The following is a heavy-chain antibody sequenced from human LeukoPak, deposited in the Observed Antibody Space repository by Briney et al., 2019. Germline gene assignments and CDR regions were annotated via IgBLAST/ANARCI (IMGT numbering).Heavy chain of an antibody. CDR2: MNQDGSAK. Sequence: QSGGSLRLSCAASGFTVSSNYMSWVRQAPGKGLEWVAKMNQDGSAKYYVDSVKGRITISRDNAKNSLYLQMSSLRAEDTAVYYCARDFVRYCGTTNCYPDAFDLWGQGTMVTVSS. V-gene: IGHV3-7*01. D-gene: IGHD2-2*01. CDR1: GFTVSSNY. J-gene: IGHJ3*01. CDR3: ARDFVRYCGTTNCYPDAFDL.